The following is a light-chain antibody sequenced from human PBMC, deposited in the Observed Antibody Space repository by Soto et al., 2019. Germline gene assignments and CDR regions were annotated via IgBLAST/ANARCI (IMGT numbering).Light chain of an antibody. CDR2: DAS. CDR3: QQYNTWPLT. CDR1: QSVGRN. V-gene: IGKV3D-15*01. J-gene: IGKJ4*01. Sequence: EIVLTQSPATLSLSPGERATLSCRASQSVGRNLAWYQQKPGQAPGLLIYDASKRATGIPARFSASGSGTDFTLTISSLQSEDFAVYYCQQYNTWPLTFGAGTKVDIK.